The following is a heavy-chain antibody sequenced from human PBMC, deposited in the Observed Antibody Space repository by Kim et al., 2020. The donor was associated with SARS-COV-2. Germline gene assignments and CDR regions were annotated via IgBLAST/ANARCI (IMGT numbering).Heavy chain of an antibody. CDR1: GFTFSNAW. J-gene: IGHJ6*02. CDR3: TTERVVLAVRGHYYHYGMDV. V-gene: IGHV3-15*01. Sequence: GGSLRLSCAASGFTFSNAWMSWVRQAPGKGLEWVGRIKSKTNGGTTDYAEYVKGRITISRDDSKNTLYLQMNSLKIEDTAVYYCTTERVVLAVRGHYYHYGMDVWGQGTTVTVSS. D-gene: IGHD2-15*01. CDR2: IKSKTNGGTT.